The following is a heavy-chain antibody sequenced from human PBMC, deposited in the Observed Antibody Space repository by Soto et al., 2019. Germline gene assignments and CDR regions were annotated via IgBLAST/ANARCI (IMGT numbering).Heavy chain of an antibody. Sequence: QVQLQESGPGLVKPSGTLSLTCAVSSGSISSSNWWSWVRQPPGKGLEWIGEIYHSGSTNYNPSLKIRVTLSVDTSKNQFSLQLSSVTDADTAVYYCAGGLYPRPGYAPHAFDIWGQGTMVTVSS. CDR1: SGSISSSNW. J-gene: IGHJ3*02. CDR2: IYHSGST. CDR3: AGGLYPRPGYAPHAFDI. D-gene: IGHD2-8*01. V-gene: IGHV4-4*02.